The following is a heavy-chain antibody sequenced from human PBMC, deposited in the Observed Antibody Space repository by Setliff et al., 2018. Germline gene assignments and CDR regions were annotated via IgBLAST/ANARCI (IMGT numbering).Heavy chain of an antibody. V-gene: IGHV4-39*07. CDR2: ISYTGGT. J-gene: IGHJ3*02. CDR1: GGSISSSRYY. Sequence: SETLSLTCTVSGGSISSSRYYWGWIRQPPGKGLAWIGFISYTGGTYYNPSLKSRVTMSLDMSKNQFSLKLRSMTAADTAVYYCARDAFDIWGQGTMVTVSS. CDR3: ARDAFDI.